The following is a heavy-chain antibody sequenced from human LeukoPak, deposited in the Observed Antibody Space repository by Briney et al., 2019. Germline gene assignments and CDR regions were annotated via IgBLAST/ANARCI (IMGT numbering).Heavy chain of an antibody. CDR1: GGSISSYY. Sequence: SETLSLTCTVSGGSISSYYWSWIRQPPGKGLEWIGYIYYSGSTNYNPSLKSRVTISVDTSKNQFSLKLSSVTAADTAVYYCARRDTSGYYFYWGQGTLVTVSS. V-gene: IGHV4-59*01. CDR2: IYYSGST. J-gene: IGHJ4*02. D-gene: IGHD3-22*01. CDR3: ARRDTSGYYFY.